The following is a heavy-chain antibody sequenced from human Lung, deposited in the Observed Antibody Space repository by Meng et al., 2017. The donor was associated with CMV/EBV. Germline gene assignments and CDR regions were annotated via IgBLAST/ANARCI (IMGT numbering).Heavy chain of an antibody. Sequence: LXCTVSGGSISSGGYYWSWIRQHPGKGLEWTGYIYYGGSTYYNPSLKCRVTISVETSKNQFSLKLSSVTAADTAVYYCASKPDYYGSGSYYYYGMDVXGQGTTVTVSS. D-gene: IGHD3-10*01. CDR1: GGSISSGGYY. CDR2: IYYGGST. J-gene: IGHJ6*02. V-gene: IGHV4-31*03. CDR3: ASKPDYYGSGSYYYYGMDV.